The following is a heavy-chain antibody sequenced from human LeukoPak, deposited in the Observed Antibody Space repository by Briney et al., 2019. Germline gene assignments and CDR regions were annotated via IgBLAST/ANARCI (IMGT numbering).Heavy chain of an antibody. D-gene: IGHD2-21*01. CDR1: GGSISSSSYY. J-gene: IGHJ6*03. CDR3: ARRLTCGGDCSPDLNYYYMDV. V-gene: IGHV4-39*01. CDR2: IYYSGST. Sequence: SETLSLTCTVSGGSISSSSYYWGWIRQPPGKGLEWIGSIYYSGSTYYNPSLKSRVTISVDTSKKQFSLKLSSVTAADTAVYYCARRLTCGGDCSPDLNYYYMDVWGKGTTVTVSS.